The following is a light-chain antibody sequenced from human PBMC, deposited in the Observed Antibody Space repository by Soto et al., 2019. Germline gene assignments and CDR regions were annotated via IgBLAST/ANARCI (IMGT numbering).Light chain of an antibody. V-gene: IGLV2-14*03. CDR3: SSYTSSSTRV. J-gene: IGLJ1*01. Sequence: QSVLTQPASVSGSPGQSITISCTGTSSDVGAYDFVSWYQQHPDKAPKLMIYEVSNRPSGASNRFSGSKSVNTATLTISGLQAEDEADYYCSSYTSSSTRVFGTGTKVPVL. CDR2: EVS. CDR1: SSDVGAYDF.